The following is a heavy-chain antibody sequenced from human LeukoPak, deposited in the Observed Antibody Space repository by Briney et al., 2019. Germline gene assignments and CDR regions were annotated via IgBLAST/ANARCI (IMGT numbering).Heavy chain of an antibody. Sequence: KPSETLSLTCAVYGGSCSGYYWSWIRQPPGKGLEWIGYIYYSGSTNYNPSLKSRVTTSVDTSKNQFSLKLSSVTAADTALYYCASSAYYDYVWGSYRRNGFDPWGQGTLVTVSS. CDR2: IYYSGST. J-gene: IGHJ5*02. D-gene: IGHD3-16*02. V-gene: IGHV4-34*01. CDR3: ASSAYYDYVWGSYRRNGFDP. CDR1: GGSCSGYY.